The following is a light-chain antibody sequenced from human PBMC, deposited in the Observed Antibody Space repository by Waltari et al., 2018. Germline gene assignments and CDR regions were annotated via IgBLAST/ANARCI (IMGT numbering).Light chain of an antibody. V-gene: IGLV3-1*01. J-gene: IGLJ2*01. CDR1: KFGDKY. Sequence: SYELTQPPPVSVYPAQTASLTCSGDKFGDKYACWYQQKPCQSPVLVIYQDSKRPAGIPERFSGSNSGNTATLTISGTQAMDEADYYCQAWDSSTVVFGGGTKLTVL. CDR3: QAWDSSTVV. CDR2: QDS.